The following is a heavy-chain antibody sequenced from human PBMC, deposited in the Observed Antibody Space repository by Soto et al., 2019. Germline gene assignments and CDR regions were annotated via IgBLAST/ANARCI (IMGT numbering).Heavy chain of an antibody. CDR3: AKDAASCTNGVCYPPYYYGTDG. Sequence: GGSLRLSCAASGFTFDDYTMHCVRQAPGKGLEWVSLISWYGGSTYYADSVKGRFTISRDNSKNSLYLQMNSLRTEDTALYYCAKDAASCTNGVCYPPYYYGTDGWGQGKRVTVSS. CDR1: GFTFDDYT. CDR2: ISWYGGST. D-gene: IGHD2-8*01. V-gene: IGHV3-43*01. J-gene: IGHJ6*02.